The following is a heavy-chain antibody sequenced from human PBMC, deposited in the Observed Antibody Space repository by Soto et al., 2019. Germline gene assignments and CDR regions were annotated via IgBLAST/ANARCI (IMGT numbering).Heavy chain of an antibody. CDR1: GGTFSSYT. V-gene: IGHV1-69*02. Sequence: QVQLVQSGAEVKKPGSSVKVSCKASGGTFSSYTISWVRQAPGQGLEWMGRIIPILGIANYAQKFQGRVTITADKSTSTAYMELSSLRSEDTAVYYCARAVQQWLPYTTGWDYYYGMDVWGQGTTVTVSS. CDR2: IIPILGIA. J-gene: IGHJ6*02. CDR3: ARAVQQWLPYTTGWDYYYGMDV. D-gene: IGHD6-19*01.